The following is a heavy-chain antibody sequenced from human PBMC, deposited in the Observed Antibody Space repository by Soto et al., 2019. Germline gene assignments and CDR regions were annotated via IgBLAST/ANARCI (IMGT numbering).Heavy chain of an antibody. CDR2: IKPDGTEK. V-gene: IGHV3-7*01. CDR1: GFTFSSYW. D-gene: IGHD6-19*01. CDR3: APRLGWVAASGGY. J-gene: IGHJ4*02. Sequence: EVQLVESGGGLVQPGGSLRLSCTASGFTFSSYWIHWVHQAPGKGLEWVANIKPDGTEKLYADSVKGRFTISRDNAKNSLYLQMNSLRAEYTAVYYCAPRLGWVAASGGYWGQGTLVIVSS.